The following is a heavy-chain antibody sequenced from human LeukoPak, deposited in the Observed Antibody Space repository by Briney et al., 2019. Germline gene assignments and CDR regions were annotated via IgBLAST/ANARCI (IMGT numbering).Heavy chain of an antibody. V-gene: IGHV3-7*01. J-gene: IGHJ3*02. Sequence: GGSLRLSCAASGFTFSSYWMSWVRQAPGKGLEWVANINQDGSEKYYVDSVKGRFTISRDNAKNSLYLQMNSLRAEDTAVYYCARKLYSDNSHDAFDIWGQGTMVIVSS. D-gene: IGHD1-26*01. CDR3: ARKLYSDNSHDAFDI. CDR2: INQDGSEK. CDR1: GFTFSSYW.